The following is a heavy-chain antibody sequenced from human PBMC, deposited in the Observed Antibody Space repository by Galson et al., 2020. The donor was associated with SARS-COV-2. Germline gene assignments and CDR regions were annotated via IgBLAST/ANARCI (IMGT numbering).Heavy chain of an antibody. V-gene: IGHV3-23*01. J-gene: IGHJ4*02. CDR2: MSGSGSSK. Sequence: GESLKISCAASGFTFSSYAMSWVRQAPGKGLEWVSVMSGSGSSKFYADSVKGRFTISRDNSKNTLYLQMNSLRAEDTAVYYCAKGSYSSAYSRFDYWGQGTLVTVSS. CDR3: AKGSYSSAYSRFDY. D-gene: IGHD3-22*01. CDR1: GFTFSSYA.